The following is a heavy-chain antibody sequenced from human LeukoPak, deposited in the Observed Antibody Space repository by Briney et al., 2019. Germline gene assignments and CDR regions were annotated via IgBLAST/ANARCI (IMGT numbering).Heavy chain of an antibody. CDR2: ISAYNGNT. CDR3: ARDSVDGWGTYYSDSPDY. CDR1: GYTFSSYG. Sequence: GASVKVSCKASGYTFSSYGISWVRQAPGQGLEWMGWISAYNGNTDYAQNLRGRVTMTTDTSTSTAYMELRSLRSDDTAVYYCARDSVDGWGTYYSDSPDYWGQGTLVTVSS. V-gene: IGHV1-18*01. J-gene: IGHJ4*02. D-gene: IGHD3-10*01.